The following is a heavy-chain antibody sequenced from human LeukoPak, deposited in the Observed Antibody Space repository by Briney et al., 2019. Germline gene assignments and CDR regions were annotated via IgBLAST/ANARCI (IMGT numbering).Heavy chain of an antibody. CDR1: GFTFSDYY. D-gene: IGHD2-21*02. Sequence: GGSLRLSCAASGFTFSDYYMSWIRQAPGKGLEWVSCISSSGSTIYYADSVRGRFTISRDNAKNSLYLQMNSLRAEDTAVYYCARAEEMTASLIDYWGQGTLVTVSS. V-gene: IGHV3-11*01. CDR3: ARAEEMTASLIDY. J-gene: IGHJ4*02. CDR2: ISSSGSTI.